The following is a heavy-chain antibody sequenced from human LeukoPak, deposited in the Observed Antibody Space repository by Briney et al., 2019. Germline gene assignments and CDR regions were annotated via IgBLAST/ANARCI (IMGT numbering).Heavy chain of an antibody. V-gene: IGHV3-33*06. CDR2: IWYDGSIK. CDR3: AKADEMNMDY. Sequence: GSLRLSCAASGFTFSRYGMHWVRQAPGKGREWVAVIWYDGSIKYYADSVKGRFTISKDNSKNTLDLQMNSLRAEDTAVYYCAKADEMNMDYWGQGTLVTVSS. J-gene: IGHJ4*02. CDR1: GFTFSRYG. D-gene: IGHD2/OR15-2a*01.